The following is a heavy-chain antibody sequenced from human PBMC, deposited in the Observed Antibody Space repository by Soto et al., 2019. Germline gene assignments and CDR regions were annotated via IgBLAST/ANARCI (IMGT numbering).Heavy chain of an antibody. J-gene: IGHJ4*02. V-gene: IGHV4-34*01. CDR3: ARGRGCSGGSCYSHYFDY. CDR1: GGSFSGYY. CDR2: INHSGST. Sequence: SETLSLTCAVYGGSFSGYYWSWIRQPPGKGLEWIGEINHSGSTNYNPSLKSRVTISVDTSKNQFSLKLSSVTAADTAVYYCARGRGCSGGSCYSHYFDYWGQGTLVTVYS. D-gene: IGHD2-15*01.